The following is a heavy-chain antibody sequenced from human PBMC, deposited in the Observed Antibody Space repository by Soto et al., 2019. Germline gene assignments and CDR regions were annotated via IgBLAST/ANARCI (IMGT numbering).Heavy chain of an antibody. Sequence: SETLSLTCTVSGGSISSYYWSWIRQPPGKGLEWIGYIYYSGSTNYNPSLKSRVTISVDTSKNQFSLKLSSVTAADTAVYYCAFNYYDSSGSSPDAFDIWGQGTMVTVSS. J-gene: IGHJ3*02. CDR3: AFNYYDSSGSSPDAFDI. CDR2: IYYSGST. CDR1: GGSISSYY. D-gene: IGHD3-22*01. V-gene: IGHV4-59*01.